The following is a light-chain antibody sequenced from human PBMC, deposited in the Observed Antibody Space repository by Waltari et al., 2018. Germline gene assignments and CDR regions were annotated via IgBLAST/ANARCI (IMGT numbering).Light chain of an antibody. CDR3: QSYDSSPSGVV. V-gene: IGLV1-40*01. CDR2: GST. CDR1: SSNIGAGYD. Sequence: QSVLTQPPSVSGAPGQRVTISCTGSSSNIGAGYDVHWYQQFPRTAPKLLIYGSTNRPAGVPDRFSASKSGTSASLAITGLQAEDEADYYCQSYDSSPSGVVFGGGTRLTVL. J-gene: IGLJ2*01.